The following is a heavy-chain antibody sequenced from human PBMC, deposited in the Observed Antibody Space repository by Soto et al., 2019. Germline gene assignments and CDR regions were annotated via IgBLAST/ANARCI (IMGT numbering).Heavy chain of an antibody. D-gene: IGHD3-10*01. CDR3: ARETYYYGSGSMAH. J-gene: IGHJ4*02. CDR1: GFTFSSYA. CDR2: ISGSGGST. V-gene: IGHV3-23*01. Sequence: GGSLRLSCAASGFTFSSYAMSWVRQAPGKGLEWVSAISGSGGSTYYADSVKGRFTISRDNSKNTLYLQMNSLRAEDTAVYYCARETYYYGSGSMAHWGQGTLVTVSS.